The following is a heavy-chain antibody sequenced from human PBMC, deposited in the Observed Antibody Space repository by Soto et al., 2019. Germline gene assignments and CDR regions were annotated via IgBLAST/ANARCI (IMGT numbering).Heavy chain of an antibody. CDR1: GGSISSYY. J-gene: IGHJ6*02. D-gene: IGHD6-13*01. CDR3: ARDRIAAAGTGYYGMDV. Sequence: QVQLQESGPGLVKPSETLSLTCTVSGGSISSYYWSWIRQPPGKGLEWIGYIYYSGSTNYNPSLTSRVTISVDTSKNQFSLKLSSVTAADTAVYYCARDRIAAAGTGYYGMDVWGQGTTVTVSS. CDR2: IYYSGST. V-gene: IGHV4-59*01.